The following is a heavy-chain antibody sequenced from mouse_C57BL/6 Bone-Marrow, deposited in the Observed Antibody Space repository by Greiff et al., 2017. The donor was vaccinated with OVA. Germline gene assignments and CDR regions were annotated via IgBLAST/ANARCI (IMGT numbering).Heavy chain of an antibody. CDR2: IYPGSGST. CDR3: ARSRGDSSYWYFDV. J-gene: IGHJ1*03. CDR1: GYTFTSYW. V-gene: IGHV1-55*01. Sequence: QVQLQQPGAELVKPGASVKMSCKASGYTFTSYWITWVKQRPGQGLEWIGDIYPGSGSTNYNEKFKSKATLTVDTSSSTAYMQLSSPTSEDSAVYYCARSRGDSSYWYFDVWGTGTTVTVSS. D-gene: IGHD2-13*01.